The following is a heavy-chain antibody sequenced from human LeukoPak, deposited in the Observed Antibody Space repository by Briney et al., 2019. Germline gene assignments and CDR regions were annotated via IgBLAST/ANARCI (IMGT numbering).Heavy chain of an antibody. V-gene: IGHV3-11*01. D-gene: IGHD3-10*01. CDR2: ISSRGSTI. J-gene: IGHJ4*02. CDR3: ARDFGGAAVDY. CDR1: GFTFIDYY. Sequence: GGSLRLSCAASGFTFIDYYMSWMRQAPGKGLEWVSYISSRGSTIYYADSVKGGVTISRDNAKNSLYLQMNSLRAEDTAVYYCARDFGGAAVDYWGQGTLVTVSS.